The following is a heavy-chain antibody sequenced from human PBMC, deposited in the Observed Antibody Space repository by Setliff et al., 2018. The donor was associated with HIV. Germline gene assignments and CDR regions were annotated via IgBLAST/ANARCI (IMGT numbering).Heavy chain of an antibody. V-gene: IGHV3-21*01. CDR3: ARVTLWFGELFLDAFDI. Sequence: GSLRLSCAASGFTFSRYTMNWVRQAPGMGLEWVSSISFGGSDTHYTDSVKGRFSISRDNAKNSLYLQMNSLRVEDTAVYYCARVTLWFGELFLDAFDIWGQGTMVTVSS. CDR1: GFTFSRYT. J-gene: IGHJ3*02. D-gene: IGHD3-10*01. CDR2: ISFGGSDT.